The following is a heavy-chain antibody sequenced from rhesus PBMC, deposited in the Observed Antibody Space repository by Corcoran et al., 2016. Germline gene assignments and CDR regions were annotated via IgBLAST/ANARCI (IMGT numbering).Heavy chain of an antibody. J-gene: IGHJ4*01. CDR2: ISGDGGGA. D-gene: IGHD6S26*01. Sequence: QLQLQESGPGLLKPSATLSLACAVSGDSISTNCWTFLRPPPGKALEWVGRISGDGGGATYNPSLKSRVTISVDTSKNQLSLKVISVTAADTAIYYCARESSRGWSWGQGVLVAVSS. CDR3: ARESSRGWS. CDR1: GDSISTNC. V-gene: IGHV4-173*01.